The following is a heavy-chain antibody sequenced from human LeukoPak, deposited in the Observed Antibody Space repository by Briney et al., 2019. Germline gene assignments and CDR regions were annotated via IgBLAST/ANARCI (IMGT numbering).Heavy chain of an antibody. D-gene: IGHD6-19*01. CDR3: AKAASGWYLLGY. V-gene: IGHV3-23*01. CDR1: GFTFSSSA. CDR2: ISASGGST. J-gene: IGHJ4*02. Sequence: PGGSLRLSCAASGFTFSSSAMSWVRQVPGKGLEWVSGISASGGSTSYADSVRGRFTISRDNSKNTLYVQMNSLRAEDTAVYYCAKAASGWYLLGYWGQGTLVTVSS.